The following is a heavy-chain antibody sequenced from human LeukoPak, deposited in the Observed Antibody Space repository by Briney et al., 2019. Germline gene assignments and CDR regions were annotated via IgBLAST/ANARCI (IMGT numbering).Heavy chain of an antibody. V-gene: IGHV3-30*04. CDR2: ISYDGSNK. Sequence: GGSLRLSCAASGFTFSSYAMHWVRQAPGKGLEWVAVISYDGSNKYYADSVKGRFTISRDNSKNTLYLQMNSLRAEDTALYYCAKDEVARYYDILTGYYYYYYMDVWGKGTTVTVSS. J-gene: IGHJ6*03. CDR3: AKDEVARYYDILTGYYYYYYMDV. D-gene: IGHD3-9*01. CDR1: GFTFSSYA.